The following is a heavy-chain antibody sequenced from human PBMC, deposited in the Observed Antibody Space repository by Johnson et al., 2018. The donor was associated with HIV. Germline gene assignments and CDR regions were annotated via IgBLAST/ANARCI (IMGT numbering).Heavy chain of an antibody. CDR3: TTDRYAFDI. J-gene: IGHJ3*02. Sequence: EVQLVESGGGLVQPGGSLRLSCAASGCTFSPYWMHWVRQAPGQGLVWVSRIKSTTDGGTTDYAAPVKGRFTISRDDSKNNLYLQMNILKTEDTAVYYCTTDRYAFDIWGQGTLVTVSS. CDR2: IKSTTDGGTT. D-gene: IGHD1-1*01. CDR1: GCTFSPYW. V-gene: IGHV3-15*07.